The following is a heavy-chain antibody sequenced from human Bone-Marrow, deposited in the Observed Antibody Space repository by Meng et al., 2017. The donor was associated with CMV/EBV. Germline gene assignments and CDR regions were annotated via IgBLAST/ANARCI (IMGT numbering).Heavy chain of an antibody. CDR2: IKSKTDGGTT. D-gene: IGHD3-22*01. J-gene: IGHJ4*02. CDR3: TTDQMDYYDSSGYYWGDY. Sequence: FRNAWMNWVRQAPGKALEWVGRIKSKTDGGTTDYAASVKGRFTISRDDSKNTLYLQMNSLKTEDTAVYYCTTDQMDYYDSSGYYWGDYWGQGTLVTVSS. CDR1: FRNAW. V-gene: IGHV3-15*07.